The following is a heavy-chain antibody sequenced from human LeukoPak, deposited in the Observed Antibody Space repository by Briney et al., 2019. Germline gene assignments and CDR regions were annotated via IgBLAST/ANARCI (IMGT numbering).Heavy chain of an antibody. D-gene: IGHD5-12*01. J-gene: IGHJ4*02. V-gene: IGHV3-23*01. Sequence: PGGSLRLSCAASGFTFNNYAMSWVRQAPGKGLEWVSPVSGSGAIAYYTDSDKGRFTISRDNVRNTVYLQMNSLRVDDTAVYYCARGKGEWLRFIGTDYWGQGTLVTVSS. CDR3: ARGKGEWLRFIGTDY. CDR1: GFTFNNYA. CDR2: VSGSGAIA.